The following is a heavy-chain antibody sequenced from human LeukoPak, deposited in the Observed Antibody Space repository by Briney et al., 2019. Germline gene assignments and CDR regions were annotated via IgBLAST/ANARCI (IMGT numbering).Heavy chain of an antibody. Sequence: GGSLRLSCAASGFTFNDYYMSWIRQAPGKGLEWVSYMSSSGSTIYYADSVKGRFTISRDNAKNSLYLQMNSLRAEDTAVYYWAKESRPWLVLGGGDYWGQGILVTVSS. J-gene: IGHJ4*02. CDR3: AKESRPWLVLGGGDY. D-gene: IGHD6-19*01. V-gene: IGHV3-11*04. CDR1: GFTFNDYY. CDR2: MSSSGSTI.